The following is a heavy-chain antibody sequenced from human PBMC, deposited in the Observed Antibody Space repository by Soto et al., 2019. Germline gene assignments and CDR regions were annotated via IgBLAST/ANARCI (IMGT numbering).Heavy chain of an antibody. D-gene: IGHD6-13*01. CDR1: GFTVSSNY. CDR3: ARELRLPGIAAAAT. Sequence: EVQLVESGGGLVQPGGSLRLSCAASGFTVSSNYMSWVRQAPGKGLEWVSVIYSGGSTYYADSVKGRFTISRDNSKNTLYIQMNSLRAEDTAVYYCARELRLPGIAAAATWGQGTLVTVSS. CDR2: IYSGGST. J-gene: IGHJ5*02. V-gene: IGHV3-66*01.